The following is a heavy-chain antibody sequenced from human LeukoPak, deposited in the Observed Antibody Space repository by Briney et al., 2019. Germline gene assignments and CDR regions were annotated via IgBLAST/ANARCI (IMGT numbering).Heavy chain of an antibody. CDR3: ARSYGQIYYYYGMDV. D-gene: IGHD5-18*01. J-gene: IGHJ6*02. V-gene: IGHV1-69*04. CDR2: IIPTLGIA. CDR1: GGTFSSYA. Sequence: ASVKVSCKASGGTFSSYAISWVRQAPGQGLEWMGRIIPTLGIANYAQKFQGRVTITADKSTSTAYMELSSLRSEDTAVYYCARSYGQIYYYYGMDVWGQGTTVTVPS.